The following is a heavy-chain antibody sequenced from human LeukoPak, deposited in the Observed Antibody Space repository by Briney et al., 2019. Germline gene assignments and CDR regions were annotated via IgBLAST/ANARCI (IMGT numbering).Heavy chain of an antibody. CDR1: GGTFSSYA. CDR2: IIPIFGTA. J-gene: IGHJ4*02. Sequence: EATVKVSCKASGGTFSSYAISWVRQAPGQGLEWMGRIIPIFGTANYAQKFQGRVTITADKSTSTAYMELSSLRSEDTAVYYCARYREPDSGSYYPDWGQGTLVTVSS. V-gene: IGHV1-69*06. CDR3: ARYREPDSGSYYPD. D-gene: IGHD1-26*01.